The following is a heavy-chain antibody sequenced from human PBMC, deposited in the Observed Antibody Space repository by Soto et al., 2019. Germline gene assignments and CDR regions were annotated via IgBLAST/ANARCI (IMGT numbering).Heavy chain of an antibody. V-gene: IGHV4-59*01. Sequence: SETLSLTCTVSGVSISSYYWSWIRQPPGKGLEWIGYIYYSGSTNYNPSLKSRVTISVDTSKNQFSLKLSSVTAADTAVYYCARSTMVRGVIGPSNWFDPWGQGTLVTVSS. CDR2: IYYSGST. J-gene: IGHJ5*02. D-gene: IGHD3-10*01. CDR1: GVSISSYY. CDR3: ARSTMVRGVIGPSNWFDP.